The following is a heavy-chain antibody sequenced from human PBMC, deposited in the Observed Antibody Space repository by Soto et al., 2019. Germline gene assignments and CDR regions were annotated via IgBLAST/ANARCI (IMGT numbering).Heavy chain of an antibody. V-gene: IGHV3-23*01. CDR3: AKGGRRRGSCPPLDY. J-gene: IGHJ4*02. D-gene: IGHD2-15*01. CDR1: GFTLTSYA. Sequence: GGSLRRSCAAFGFTLTSYAMTSVRQAPGKGLEWVSAISESGTITYHADSVRGRFTISSDNSKNTVYLQMTSLRAGDTAVYFCAKGGRRRGSCPPLDYWGQGPLVTASS. CDR2: ISESGTIT.